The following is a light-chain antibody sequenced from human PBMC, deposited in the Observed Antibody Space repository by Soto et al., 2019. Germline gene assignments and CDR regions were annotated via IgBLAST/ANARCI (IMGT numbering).Light chain of an antibody. V-gene: IGKV3-11*01. J-gene: IGKJ4*01. CDR3: QQRSTWPRS. CDR1: QSGTSS. Sequence: EIVLTQAPGTLSLSPGERATLSCRASQSGTSSLVWYPQKPGQAPRLLMYDASNRATGIPARFSGSGSGTDFTLTLSSLEPEDDAVYYFQQRSTWPRSFSGGTKGE. CDR2: DAS.